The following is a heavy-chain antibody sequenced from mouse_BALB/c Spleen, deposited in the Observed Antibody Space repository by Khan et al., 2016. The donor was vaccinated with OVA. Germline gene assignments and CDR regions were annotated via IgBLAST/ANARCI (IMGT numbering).Heavy chain of an antibody. D-gene: IGHD2-14*01. CDR2: IDPANGNT. CDR3: ARKDNRYDDYCDY. CDR1: GFNIKDTY. V-gene: IGHV14-3*02. J-gene: IGHJ2*01. Sequence: VQLQQSGAELVKPGASVKLSCTASGFNIKDTYMHWVKQRPEQGLEWIGRIDPANGNTKYDPKFQGKATITADKSSNTAYLQLSSLTSEDTAVYYCARKDNRYDDYCDYWGQGTTLTVSS.